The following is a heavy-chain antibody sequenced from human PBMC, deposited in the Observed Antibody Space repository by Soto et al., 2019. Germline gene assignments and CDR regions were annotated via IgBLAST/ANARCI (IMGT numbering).Heavy chain of an antibody. CDR3: ARAAYCGGDCYPGYFQH. CDR1: GGTFSSYA. J-gene: IGHJ1*01. D-gene: IGHD2-21*02. V-gene: IGHV1-69*12. CDR2: IIPIFGTA. Sequence: QVQLVQSGAEVKKPGSSVKVSCKASGGTFSSYAISWVRQAPGQGLEWMGGIIPIFGTANYAQKFQGRVTITADESTSTAYLELSSLRAEDTAVYYCARAAYCGGDCYPGYFQHWGQGTLVTVSS.